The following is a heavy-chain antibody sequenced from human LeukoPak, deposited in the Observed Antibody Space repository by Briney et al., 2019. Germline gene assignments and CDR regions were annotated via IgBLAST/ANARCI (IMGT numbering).Heavy chain of an antibody. D-gene: IGHD2-15*01. V-gene: IGHV1-2*02. CDR1: GYTFTSYG. CDR2: INPNSGGT. J-gene: IGHJ5*02. Sequence: GASVKVSCKASGYTFTSYGISWVRQAPGQGLEWMGWINPNSGGTNYAQKFQGRVTMTRDTSISTAYMELSRLRSDDTAVYYCARDKPVVVAARRRNWFDPWGQGTLVTVSS. CDR3: ARDKPVVVAARRRNWFDP.